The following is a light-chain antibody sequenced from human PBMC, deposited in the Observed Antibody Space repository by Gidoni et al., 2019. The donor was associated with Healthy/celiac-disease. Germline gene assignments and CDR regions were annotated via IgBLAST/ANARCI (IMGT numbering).Light chain of an antibody. V-gene: IGLV3-1*01. CDR1: KLGDKY. CDR3: QAWDSSTACVV. Sequence: SYELTQPPSVSVSPGQTASITCSGDKLGDKYACWYQQKPGQSPVLVMYQDSKRPSGIPERFSGSNSGNTATLTISGTQAMDEADYYCQAWDSSTACVVFGGGTKLTVL. J-gene: IGLJ2*01. CDR2: QDS.